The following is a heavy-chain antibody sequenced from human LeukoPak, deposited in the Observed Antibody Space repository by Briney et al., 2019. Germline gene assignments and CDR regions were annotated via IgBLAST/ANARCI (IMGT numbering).Heavy chain of an antibody. CDR2: VHHTGST. CDR3: ARGRVSSSTWYSTYYYYFYMDV. J-gene: IGHJ6*03. V-gene: IGHV4-59*01. D-gene: IGHD1-1*01. CDR1: ADSLTMYY. Sequence: PSETLSLTCSVSADSLTMYYWTWIRQPPGKGLEWIGCVHHTGSTNFNPSLNGRVSISRETTKNLFSLRLRSVTAADTAVYFCARGRVSSSTWYSTYYYYFYMDVWGKGTTVTVSS.